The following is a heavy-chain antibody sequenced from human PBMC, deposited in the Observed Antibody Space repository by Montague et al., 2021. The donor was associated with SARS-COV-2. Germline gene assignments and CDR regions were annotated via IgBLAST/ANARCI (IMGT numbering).Heavy chain of an antibody. V-gene: IGHV4-4*02. D-gene: IGHD2-15*01. J-gene: IGHJ5*02. CDR3: ARASLGYCSGGRCYVGFDP. CDR1: GGSISSSNW. Sequence: SETLSLTCAVPGGSISSSNWWSWVRQPPGKGLEWIGEIYHSGSTNYNPSLKSRVTISVDKSKNQFSLELSSVTAAGTAVYYCARASLGYCSGGRCYVGFDPWGQGTLVTVSS. CDR2: IYHSGST.